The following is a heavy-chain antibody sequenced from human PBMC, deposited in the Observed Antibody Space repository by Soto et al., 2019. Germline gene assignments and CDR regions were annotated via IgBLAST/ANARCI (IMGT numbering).Heavy chain of an antibody. D-gene: IGHD3-10*01. CDR2: IIPILGIA. V-gene: IGHV1-69*04. CDR1: GGTFSSYT. J-gene: IGHJ6*03. Sequence: SVKVSCKASGGTFSSYTISWVRQAPGQGLEWMGRIIPILGIANYAQKFQGRVTITADKSTSTAYMELSSLRSEDTAVYYCARDREYYYGLGRADYYYYMDVWGKGTTVTVSS. CDR3: ARDREYYYGLGRADYYYYMDV.